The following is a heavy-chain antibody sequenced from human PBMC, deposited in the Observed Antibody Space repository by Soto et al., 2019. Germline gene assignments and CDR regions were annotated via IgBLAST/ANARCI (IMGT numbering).Heavy chain of an antibody. V-gene: IGHV1-46*01. Sequence: QGQLVQSGAEVKKPGASVKVSCKASGYTFTTYYIHWMRQAPGQGLEWMGMFNPYTGGTRYAHKLQGRVTMTGDTSTSTGYMELSRLRSDDTAVYYCARLWGEIGPAFDPWGQGTLVTVSS. D-gene: IGHD1-26*01. CDR2: FNPYTGGT. CDR3: ARLWGEIGPAFDP. CDR1: GYTFTTYY. J-gene: IGHJ5*02.